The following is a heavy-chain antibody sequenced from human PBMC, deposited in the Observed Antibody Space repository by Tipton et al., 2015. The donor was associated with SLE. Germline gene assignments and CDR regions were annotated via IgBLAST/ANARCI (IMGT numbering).Heavy chain of an antibody. CDR3: ARVWDYDYWGRYTAYFDK. CDR1: GASLSGSLYY. CDR2: ISYMGTT. V-gene: IGHV4-39*07. D-gene: IGHD3-3*01. Sequence: GASLSGSLYYWGWIRQSPGKGLEWIGTISYMGTTNYNPSLKSRVTMFLDTSTNQVSLKLRSVTAADTAVYYCARVWDYDYWGRYTAYFDKWGQGTLVTVSS. J-gene: IGHJ4*02.